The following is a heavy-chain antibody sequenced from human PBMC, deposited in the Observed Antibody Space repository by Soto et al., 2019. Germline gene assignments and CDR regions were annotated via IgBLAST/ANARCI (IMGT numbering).Heavy chain of an antibody. D-gene: IGHD6-19*01. CDR3: ARAVAVAADFDY. V-gene: IGHV1-3*01. Sequence: ASVKVSCKASGYTFTGYAMHWVRQAPGQRLEWMGWINAGNGNTKYSQKFQGRVTITRDTSASTAYMELSSLRSEDTAVYYCARAVAVAADFDYWGQGTLVTVAS. CDR2: INAGNGNT. J-gene: IGHJ4*02. CDR1: GYTFTGYA.